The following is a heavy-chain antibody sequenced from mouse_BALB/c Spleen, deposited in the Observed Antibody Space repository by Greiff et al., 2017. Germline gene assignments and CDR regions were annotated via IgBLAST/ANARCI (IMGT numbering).Heavy chain of an antibody. V-gene: IGHV5-6*01. CDR2: ISSGGSYT. CDR1: GFTFSSYG. J-gene: IGHJ4*01. CDR3: ARHYGSSSGYAMDD. Sequence: EVKLVESGGDLVKPGGSLKLSCAASGFTFSSYGMSWVRQTPDKRLEWVATISSGGSYTYYPDSVKGRFTISRDNAKNTLYLQMSSLKSEDTAMYYCARHYGSSSGYAMDDWGQGTSVTVSS. D-gene: IGHD1-1*01.